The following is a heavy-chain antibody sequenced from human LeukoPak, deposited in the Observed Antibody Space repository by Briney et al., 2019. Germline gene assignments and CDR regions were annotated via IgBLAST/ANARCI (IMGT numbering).Heavy chain of an antibody. CDR3: ATQTITLVVVISPFDY. CDR2: IQDDGAKT. V-gene: IGHV3-30*02. J-gene: IGHJ4*02. Sequence: QPGGSLRLSCAASGFTFNTYPMHWVRQAPGKGLEWVALIQDDGAKTNYADSVRGRFTISRDNSRSPVYLQMNSLKPDDTAVYYCATQTITLVVVISPFDYWGQGALVTVSS. D-gene: IGHD3-22*01. CDR1: GFTFNTYP.